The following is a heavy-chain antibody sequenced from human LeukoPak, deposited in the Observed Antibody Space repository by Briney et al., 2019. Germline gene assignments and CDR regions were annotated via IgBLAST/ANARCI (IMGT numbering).Heavy chain of an antibody. V-gene: IGHV3-23*01. CDR2: ISGSGGST. Sequence: GGSLRLSCAASGFTFSSYAMSWVRQAPGKGLEWVSAISGSGGSTYYADSVKGRFTISRDNSKNTLYLQMNSLRAEDTAVYYFAKDLRRVATAGTDYWGQGTLVTVSS. CDR1: GFTFSSYA. CDR3: AKDLRRVATAGTDY. D-gene: IGHD6-13*01. J-gene: IGHJ4*02.